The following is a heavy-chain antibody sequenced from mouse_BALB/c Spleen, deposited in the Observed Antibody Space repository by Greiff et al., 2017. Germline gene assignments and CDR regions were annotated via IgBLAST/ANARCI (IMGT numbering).Heavy chain of an antibody. V-gene: IGHV4-2*02. J-gene: IGHJ4*01. Sequence: EVQLQESGGGLVQPGGSLNLSCAASGFDFSRYWMSWARQAPGKGQEWIGEINPGSSTINYTPSLKDKFIISRDNAKNTLYLQMSKVRSEDTALYYCARGGGNYAMDYWGQGTSVTVSS. CDR2: INPGSSTI. CDR3: ARGGGNYAMDY. D-gene: IGHD1-1*02. CDR1: GFDFSRYW.